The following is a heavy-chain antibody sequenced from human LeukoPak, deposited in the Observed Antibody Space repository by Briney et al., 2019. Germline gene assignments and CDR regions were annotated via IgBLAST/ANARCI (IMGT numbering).Heavy chain of an antibody. Sequence: GGSLRLSCAASGFTFSSYAMSWVRQAPGKGLEWVSAISGSGGSTYYADSVKGRFTISRDNSKNTLYLQMNSLRAEDTAVYYCARDRSRFGDRAEYYYYGMDVWGQGTTVTVSS. D-gene: IGHD3-10*01. J-gene: IGHJ6*02. CDR1: GFTFSSYA. V-gene: IGHV3-23*01. CDR3: ARDRSRFGDRAEYYYYGMDV. CDR2: ISGSGGST.